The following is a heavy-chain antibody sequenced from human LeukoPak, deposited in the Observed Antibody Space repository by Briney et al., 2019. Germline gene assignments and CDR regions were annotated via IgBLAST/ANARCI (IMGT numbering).Heavy chain of an antibody. CDR1: GLTFSGSA. V-gene: IGHV3-73*01. CDR2: IRSKTNSYAT. CDR3: TRYYYDGSGYYYLFDY. D-gene: IGHD3-22*01. Sequence: GGSLKLSCAASGLTFSGSAMHWVRQASGKGLECVGRIRSKTNSYATAYAASVKGRFTISRDDSKNTAYLQMNSLKTEDTAVYYCTRYYYDGSGYYYLFDYWGQGTLVTVSS. J-gene: IGHJ4*02.